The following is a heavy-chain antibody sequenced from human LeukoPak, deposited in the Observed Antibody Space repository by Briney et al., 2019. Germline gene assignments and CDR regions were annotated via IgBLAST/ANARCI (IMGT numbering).Heavy chain of an antibody. CDR3: ARGLYYFGSGTFQNTDNDAFDI. CDR1: GYTFSSYA. V-gene: IGHV1-18*01. Sequence: ASVKVSCKASGYTFSSYAITWVRQAPGQALEWMGWISAYTGNTNYAQKLQGRVTMTTDTSTSTAYMELRSLRSDDTAVYYCARGLYYFGSGTFQNTDNDAFDIWGQGTMVTVSP. D-gene: IGHD3-10*01. CDR2: ISAYTGNT. J-gene: IGHJ3*02.